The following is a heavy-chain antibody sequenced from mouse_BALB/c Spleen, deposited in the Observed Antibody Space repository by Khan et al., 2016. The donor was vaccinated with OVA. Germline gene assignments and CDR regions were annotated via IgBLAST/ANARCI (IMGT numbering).Heavy chain of an antibody. J-gene: IGHJ3*01. CDR1: GYSITSDYA. V-gene: IGHV3-2*02. CDR3: ARCFAY. CDR2: ITYSGST. Sequence: EVKLQESGPGLVKPSQSLSLTCTVTGYSITSDYAWNWIRQFPGNKLEWMGYITYSGSTSYIPSLKGRISITRDTSKNQFFLQLNSVTTEDTATYYCARCFAYWGQGTLVTVSA.